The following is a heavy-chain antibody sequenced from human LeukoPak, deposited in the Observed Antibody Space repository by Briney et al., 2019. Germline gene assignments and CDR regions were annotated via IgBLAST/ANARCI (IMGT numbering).Heavy chain of an antibody. CDR2: ISYDGSNK. CDR1: GFTFSSYG. Sequence: GRSLRLSCAASGFTFSSYGMHWVRQAPGKGLEWVAVISYDGSNKYYADSVKGRFTISRDNSKNTLYLQMNSLRAEDTAVYHCAKDAHYGSGSYSAHWGQGTLVTVSS. D-gene: IGHD3-10*01. CDR3: AKDAHYGSGSYSAH. V-gene: IGHV3-30*18. J-gene: IGHJ4*02.